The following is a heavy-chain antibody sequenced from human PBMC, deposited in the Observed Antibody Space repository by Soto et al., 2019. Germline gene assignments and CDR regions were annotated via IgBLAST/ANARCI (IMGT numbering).Heavy chain of an antibody. CDR1: GFTFSSYA. CDR3: AKDAHQGGGVIQDFDY. V-gene: IGHV3-23*01. Sequence: PGGSLRLSCAASGFTFSSYAMSWVRQAPGKGLEWVSAISGSGGSTYYADSVKGRFTISRDNSKNTLYLQMNSLRAEDTAVYYCAKDAHQGGGVIQDFDYWGQGTLVTVSS. D-gene: IGHD3-16*02. J-gene: IGHJ4*02. CDR2: ISGSGGST.